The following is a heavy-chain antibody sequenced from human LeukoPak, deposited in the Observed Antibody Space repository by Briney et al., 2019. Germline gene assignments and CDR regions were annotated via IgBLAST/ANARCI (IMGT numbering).Heavy chain of an antibody. D-gene: IGHD6-19*01. V-gene: IGHV1-18*01. Sequence: ASVKVSCKASGYTFTNYGISWVRQAPGQGLEWMGWISAHNGNTNYAQKLQGRVTMTTDTSTGTAYMELRSLRSDDTAVYYCAREKRYSSGWYYFDYWGQGTLVTVSS. CDR3: AREKRYSSGWYYFDY. CDR1: GYTFTNYG. CDR2: ISAHNGNT. J-gene: IGHJ4*02.